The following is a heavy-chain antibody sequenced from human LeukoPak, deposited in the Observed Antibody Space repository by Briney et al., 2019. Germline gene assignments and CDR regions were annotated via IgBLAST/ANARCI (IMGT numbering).Heavy chain of an antibody. D-gene: IGHD3-10*01. CDR1: GGSISSYY. CDR3: ARAVVRGVSWFDP. J-gene: IGHJ5*02. Sequence: SETLSLTCTVSGGSISSYYWSWIRQPPGKGLEWIGYIYYSGSTNYNPSLKSRVTISVDTSKNQFSLKLSSVTAADTAVYYCARAVVRGVSWFDPWGQGTLVTVSS. V-gene: IGHV4-59*01. CDR2: IYYSGST.